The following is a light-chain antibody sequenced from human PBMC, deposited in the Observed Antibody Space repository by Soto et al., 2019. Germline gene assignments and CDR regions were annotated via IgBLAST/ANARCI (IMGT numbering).Light chain of an antibody. CDR3: AAWDDSLNGPV. CDR1: RSNIGSNT. V-gene: IGLV1-44*01. Sequence: QSVLTQPPSASGTPGQRVTISCSGSRSNIGSNTVNWYQQLPGTSPKLLIYSNNQRPSGVPDRFSGSKSGTSASLAISGLQYEDEADYYCAAWDDSLNGPVFGGGTQLTVL. J-gene: IGLJ2*01. CDR2: SNN.